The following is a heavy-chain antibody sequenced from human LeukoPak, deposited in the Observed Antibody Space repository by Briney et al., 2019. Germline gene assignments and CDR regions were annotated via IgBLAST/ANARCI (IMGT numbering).Heavy chain of an antibody. D-gene: IGHD3-22*01. CDR1: GVTLSNYG. J-gene: IGHJ4*02. Sequence: GGSLRLSCAVSGVTLSNYGMSWVRQTPGKGLEWVAGISGSGGTTNYADSVKGRFTISRDNPKNTLYLQMISLRAEDTAVYFCAKRGVVIRVILVGFHKEAYYFDSWGQGALVTVSS. CDR3: AKRGVVIRVILVGFHKEAYYFDS. CDR2: ISGSGGTT. V-gene: IGHV3-23*01.